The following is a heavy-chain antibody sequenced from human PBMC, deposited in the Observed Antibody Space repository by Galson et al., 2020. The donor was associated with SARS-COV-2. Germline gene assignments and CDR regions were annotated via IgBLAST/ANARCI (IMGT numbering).Heavy chain of an antibody. D-gene: IGHD3-3*01. CDR2: ISYDGSNK. V-gene: IGHV3-30*01. J-gene: IGHJ6*02. CDR1: GFTFSSYA. CDR3: AKDGGGYDFWSGYSSEPSYYYYYGMDV. Sequence: GGSLRLSCAASGFTFSSYAMHWVRQAPGKGLEWVAVISYDGSNKYYADSVKGRFTISRDNSKNTLYLQMYSLRAEDTAVYYCAKDGGGYDFWSGYSSEPSYYYYYGMDVWGQGTTVTVS.